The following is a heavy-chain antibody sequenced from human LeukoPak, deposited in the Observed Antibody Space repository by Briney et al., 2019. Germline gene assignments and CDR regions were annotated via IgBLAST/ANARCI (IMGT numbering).Heavy chain of an antibody. CDR2: MNPNSGNT. Sequence: GASVKVSCKASGYTFTSYDINWVRQATGQGLEWMGWMNPNSGNTGYAQKFQGRVTMTTGTSTSTAYMELRSLRSDDTAVYYCARVRPLYGDYARGWFDPWGQGTLVTVSS. V-gene: IGHV1-8*02. CDR3: ARVRPLYGDYARGWFDP. D-gene: IGHD4-17*01. J-gene: IGHJ5*02. CDR1: GYTFTSYD.